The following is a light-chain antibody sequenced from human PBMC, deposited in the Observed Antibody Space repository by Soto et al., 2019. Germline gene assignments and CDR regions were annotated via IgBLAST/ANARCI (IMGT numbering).Light chain of an antibody. Sequence: DLQIRQSPSTLSGTVVDRVTITCRASQTISSWLAWYQQKPGEAPKLLIYAASTLYGGVPSRFSGSGSGTDFALTITSLQAEDFATYYCQQLNSYPPWTFGQGTKVDIK. CDR2: AAS. V-gene: IGKV1-5*01. CDR3: QQLNSYPPWT. CDR1: QTISSW. J-gene: IGKJ1*01.